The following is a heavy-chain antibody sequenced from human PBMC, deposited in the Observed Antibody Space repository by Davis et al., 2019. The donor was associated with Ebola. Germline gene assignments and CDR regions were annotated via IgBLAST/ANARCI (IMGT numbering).Heavy chain of an antibody. CDR1: GYTFTGYY. Sequence: SVKVSCKASGYTFTGYYMHWVRQAPGQGLEWMGGIIPIFGTANYAQKFQGRVTITADESTSTAYMELSRLRSDDTAVYYCARGVVVVAATRGWFDPWGQGTLVTVSS. V-gene: IGHV1-69*13. CDR3: ARGVVVVAATRGWFDP. J-gene: IGHJ5*02. D-gene: IGHD2-15*01. CDR2: IIPIFGTA.